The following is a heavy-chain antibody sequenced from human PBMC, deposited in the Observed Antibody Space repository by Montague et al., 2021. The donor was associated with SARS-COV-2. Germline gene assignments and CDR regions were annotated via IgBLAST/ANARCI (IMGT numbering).Heavy chain of an antibody. V-gene: IGHV1-24*01. Sequence: SVKVSCKVSGSSLSQTTIHWVRQTPGKGLEWMGSLDGLYGDTVYRQTLQGRVAMTADSSTETAYMELADLISDDTAVYYCTTHSISGVVIYAFAFWGQGTMVTVSS. J-gene: IGHJ3*01. CDR1: GSSLSQTT. CDR2: LDGLYGDT. D-gene: IGHD3-3*01. CDR3: TTHSISGVVIYAFAF.